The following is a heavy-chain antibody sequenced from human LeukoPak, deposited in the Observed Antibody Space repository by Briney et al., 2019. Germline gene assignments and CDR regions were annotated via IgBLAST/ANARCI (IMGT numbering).Heavy chain of an antibody. V-gene: IGHV3-33*06. Sequence: GGSLRLSCAASGFTFSSYGMHWVRQAPGKGLEWVAVIWYDGSNKYYADSVKGRFTISRDNSKNTLYLQMNSLRAEDTAVYYCAKTPLLGYYYYMDVWGKGTTVTVSS. J-gene: IGHJ6*03. CDR1: GFTFSSYG. CDR2: IWYDGSNK. CDR3: AKTPLLGYYYYMDV. D-gene: IGHD2-15*01.